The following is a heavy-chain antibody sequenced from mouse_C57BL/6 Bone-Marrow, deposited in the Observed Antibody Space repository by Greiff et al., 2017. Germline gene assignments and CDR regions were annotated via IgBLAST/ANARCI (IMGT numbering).Heavy chain of an antibody. J-gene: IGHJ3*01. Sequence: QVQLQQSGAELVKPGASVTISCKASGYAFRRYWMNWVKQRPGQSLEWIGQIYPGDGDTNYNGKFKGKATLTADKSSSTAYMQISSLTSDDSAVYFCARGAYWGQGTLVTVSA. CDR2: IYPGDGDT. CDR3: ARGAY. CDR1: GYAFRRYW. V-gene: IGHV1-80*01.